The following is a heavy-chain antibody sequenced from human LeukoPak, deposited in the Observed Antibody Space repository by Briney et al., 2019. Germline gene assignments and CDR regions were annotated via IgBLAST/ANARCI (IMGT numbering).Heavy chain of an antibody. V-gene: IGHV3-11*01. CDR3: ARDLSPVGYCSSTSWPKNVAFDI. J-gene: IGHJ3*02. Sequence: GGSLRLSCAASGFTFSDYYMSWTRQAPGKGLEWVSYINSSGSTIYYADSVKGRFTISRDNAKNSLYLQMNSLRPEDTAVYYWARDLSPVGYCSSTSWPKNVAFDIWGQGTMVTVSS. CDR1: GFTFSDYY. D-gene: IGHD2-2*01. CDR2: INSSGSTI.